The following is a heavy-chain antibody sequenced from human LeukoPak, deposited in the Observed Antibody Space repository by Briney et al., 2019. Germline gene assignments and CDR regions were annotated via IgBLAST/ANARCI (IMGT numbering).Heavy chain of an antibody. V-gene: IGHV4-4*07. D-gene: IGHD2-2*01. Sequence: SETLSLTCTVSGGSISSYYWSWIRQPAGKGLEWIGRIYTSGSTNYNPSLKSRVTMSVDTSKNQFSLKLSSVTAADTAVYYCARESCSSTRCYYNWFDPWGQGTLVTVSS. CDR2: IYTSGST. CDR1: GGSISSYY. J-gene: IGHJ5*02. CDR3: ARESCSSTRCYYNWFDP.